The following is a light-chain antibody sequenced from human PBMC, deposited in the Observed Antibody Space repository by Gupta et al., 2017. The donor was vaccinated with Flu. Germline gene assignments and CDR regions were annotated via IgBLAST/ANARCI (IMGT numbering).Light chain of an antibody. CDR1: QSISSTF. J-gene: IGKJ2*03. Sequence: PGERATLSCRASQSISSTFLAWYQQKSGQAPRLLIYGASSRVTGIPDRFTGSGSGTDFTLTINRLEPEDFAVYYCQQYTGSPSFGQGSKLEIK. CDR3: QQYTGSPS. CDR2: GAS. V-gene: IGKV3-20*01.